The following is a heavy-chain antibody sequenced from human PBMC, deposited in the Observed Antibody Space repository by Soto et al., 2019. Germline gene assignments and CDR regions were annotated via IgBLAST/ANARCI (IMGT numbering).Heavy chain of an antibody. D-gene: IGHD3-10*01. CDR3: ARTYGSKGHFDY. J-gene: IGHJ4*02. Sequence: GASVKVSCKASGYTFTSYDINWVRQATGQGLEWMGWMNPNSGNTGYAQKFQGRVTMTRNTSISTAYMELSSLRSEDTAVYYCARTYGSKGHFDYWGQGTLVTVSS. CDR2: MNPNSGNT. V-gene: IGHV1-8*01. CDR1: GYTFTSYD.